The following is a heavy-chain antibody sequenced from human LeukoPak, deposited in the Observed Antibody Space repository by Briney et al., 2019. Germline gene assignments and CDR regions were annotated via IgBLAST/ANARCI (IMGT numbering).Heavy chain of an antibody. CDR1: GGIFSSHA. Sequence: SVNVSCKASGGIFSSHAISWVRQAPGQGLEWMGGIIPIFGTANYAQKFQGRVTITADESTSTAYMELSSLRSEDTAVYYCARAAGPATSYDYWGQGTLITVSS. V-gene: IGHV1-69*13. CDR3: ARAAGPATSYDY. CDR2: IIPIFGTA. J-gene: IGHJ4*02. D-gene: IGHD6-25*01.